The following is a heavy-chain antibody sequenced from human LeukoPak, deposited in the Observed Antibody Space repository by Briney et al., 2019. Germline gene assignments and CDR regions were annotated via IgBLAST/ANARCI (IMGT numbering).Heavy chain of an antibody. CDR2: IRSKANSYAT. Sequence: GGSLRLSCAASGFTFSGSAMHWVRQASGKGLEWVGRIRSKANSYATAYAASVKGRFTISRDDSKNTAYLQMNSLKTEDTAVYYCAKDYDFMDYWGQGTLVTVSS. V-gene: IGHV3-73*01. CDR3: AKDYDFMDY. D-gene: IGHD3-3*01. CDR1: GFTFSGSA. J-gene: IGHJ4*02.